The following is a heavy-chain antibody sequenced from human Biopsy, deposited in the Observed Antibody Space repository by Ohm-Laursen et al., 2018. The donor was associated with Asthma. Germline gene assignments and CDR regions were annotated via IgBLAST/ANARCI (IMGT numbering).Heavy chain of an antibody. CDR1: GFTFSDYD. J-gene: IGHJ1*01. V-gene: IGHV3-66*01. D-gene: IGHD3-3*02. CDR2: IYSGGTS. CDR3: ARTFHFWSPYHAEHYQL. Sequence: SLRLSCTASGFTFSDYDMHWVRQAPGKGLEWVSVIYSGGTSHTADSVRGRFTISRDYSKNTLYLQMHSLRAEDTAVYYCARTFHFWSPYHAEHYQLWGQGTLVTVSS.